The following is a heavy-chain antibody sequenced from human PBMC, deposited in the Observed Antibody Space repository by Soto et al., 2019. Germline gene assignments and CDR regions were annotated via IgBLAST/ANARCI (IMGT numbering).Heavy chain of an antibody. CDR3: ARDYDDSSGYYSADAFDS. Sequence: ASVKVSCKASGYTFTSYGISWVRQAPGQGLEWMGWISAYNGNTNYAQKLQGRVTMTTDTSTSTAYMELRSLRSDDTAVYYCARDYDDSSGYYSADAFDSWGQGTMVTFSS. CDR2: ISAYNGNT. J-gene: IGHJ3*02. V-gene: IGHV1-18*01. D-gene: IGHD3-22*01. CDR1: GYTFTSYG.